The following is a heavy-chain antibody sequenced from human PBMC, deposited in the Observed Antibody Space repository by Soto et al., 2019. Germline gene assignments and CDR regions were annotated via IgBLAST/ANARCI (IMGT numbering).Heavy chain of an antibody. CDR2: IHHSGRT. CDR3: ARGGDWQFDY. J-gene: IGHJ4*02. V-gene: IGHV4-4*02. D-gene: IGHD2-21*02. CDR1: GDSISCDKW. Sequence: PSETLSLTCAVSGDSISCDKWWSWVRQPPGKGLEWIGEIHHSGRTNYNPSLKSRVTILVEKSKNQVSLELSSMTAADTAVYYCARGGDWQFDYWGQGTLVTVS.